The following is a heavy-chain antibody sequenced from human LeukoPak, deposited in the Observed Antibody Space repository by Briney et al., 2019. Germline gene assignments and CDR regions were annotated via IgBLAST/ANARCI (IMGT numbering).Heavy chain of an antibody. V-gene: IGHV4-59*01. CDR2: IYYSGNT. D-gene: IGHD2-15*01. CDR3: ARGRRSSGRHDAFDI. Sequence: SETLSLTCTGFGGSISNYYWSWLRQPPGKGLEWIAYIYYSGNTNYNPSLKSRVTMSVDTSKNHFSLKLSSMTTADTAVYYCARGRRSSGRHDAFDIWGQGTMVTVSS. J-gene: IGHJ3*02. CDR1: GGSISNYY.